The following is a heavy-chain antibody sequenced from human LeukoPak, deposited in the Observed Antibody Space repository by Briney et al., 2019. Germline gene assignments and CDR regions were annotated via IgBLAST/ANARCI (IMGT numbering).Heavy chain of an antibody. CDR1: GYSISSGYY. V-gene: IGHV4-38-2*02. CDR3: ARDVSGSMDV. Sequence: PSETLSLTCAVSGYSISSGYYWAWIRQSPGKGLEWIVSMHTSGTTYYNPSLKSRVTISLDTSKNHFSVKVSSVTAADTAVYYCARDVSGSMDVWGRGTTVTVSS. CDR2: MHTSGTT. J-gene: IGHJ6*03.